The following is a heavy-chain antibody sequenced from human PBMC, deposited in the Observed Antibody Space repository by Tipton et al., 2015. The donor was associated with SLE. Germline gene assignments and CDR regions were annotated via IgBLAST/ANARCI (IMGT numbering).Heavy chain of an antibody. CDR2: IIPIFGTS. J-gene: IGHJ3*02. D-gene: IGHD3-16*02. CDR1: GGTFSSYA. V-gene: IGHV1-69*05. CDR3: ARVALNSAAFDI. Sequence: QSGPEVKKPGSSVMVSCKASGGTFSSYAISWVRQAPGQGLEWMGGIIPIFGTSNYAQKFQGRVTITTDESTSTAYMELSSLRSEDTAVYYCARVALNSAAFDIWGQGTMVTVSS.